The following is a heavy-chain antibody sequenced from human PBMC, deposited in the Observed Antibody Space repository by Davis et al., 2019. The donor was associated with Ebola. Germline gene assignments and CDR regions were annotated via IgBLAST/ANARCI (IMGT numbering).Heavy chain of an antibody. J-gene: IGHJ4*02. CDR2: IKQDGSEK. CDR1: GFTFSSYW. Sequence: GESLKISCAASGFTFSSYWMSWVRQAPGKGLEWVANIKQDGSEKYYVDSVKGRFTISRDNAKNSLYLQMNSLRAEDTAVYYCARSKLVYFDYWGQGTLVTVSS. D-gene: IGHD1-1*01. CDR3: ARSKLVYFDY. V-gene: IGHV3-7*03.